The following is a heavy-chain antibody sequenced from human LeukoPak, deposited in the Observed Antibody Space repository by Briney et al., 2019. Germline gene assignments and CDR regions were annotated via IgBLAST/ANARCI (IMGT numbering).Heavy chain of an antibody. CDR3: ARDTGEYSYGYHFDY. D-gene: IGHD5-18*01. CDR1: GFTFSSYW. CDR2: IKQDGSDK. V-gene: IGHV3-7*01. J-gene: IGHJ4*02. Sequence: SGGSLRLSCAASGFTFSSYWMSWVRQAPGKGLEWVANIKQDGSDKYYVDSVKGRFTISRDNSKNTLYLQMNSLRAEDTAVYYCARDTGEYSYGYHFDYWGQGTLVTVSS.